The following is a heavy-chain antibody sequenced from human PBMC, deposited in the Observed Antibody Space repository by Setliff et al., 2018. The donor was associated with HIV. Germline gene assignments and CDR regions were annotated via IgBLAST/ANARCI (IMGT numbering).Heavy chain of an antibody. D-gene: IGHD4-17*01. Sequence: GGSLRLSCAASGFMFGVDWMSWVRQTPGKGLEWVANIKQDGSEKFYVDSVKGRFTISRDNAKNSLYLQMNSLRAEDTAVYYCASPVFYGGNSSWGQGTLVTVSS. J-gene: IGHJ5*02. CDR1: GFMFGVDW. CDR2: IKQDGSEK. V-gene: IGHV3-7*01. CDR3: ASPVFYGGNSS.